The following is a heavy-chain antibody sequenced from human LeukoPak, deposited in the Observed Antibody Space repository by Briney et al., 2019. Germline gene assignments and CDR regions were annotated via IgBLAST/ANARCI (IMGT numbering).Heavy chain of an antibody. D-gene: IGHD3-10*01. V-gene: IGHV5-51*01. CDR3: ARGRGTGSPIGPRYFDR. J-gene: IGHJ2*01. CDR1: GYLFTSYW. Sequence: GESLQIYCKGSGYLFTSYWIAWVRQMPGKGLEWMGIIYPADSDTRYSPSFQGQVTISADKSISTAFLRWTSLKASDTAIYYCARGRGTGSPIGPRYFDRWGRGTLVTVSS. CDR2: IYPADSDT.